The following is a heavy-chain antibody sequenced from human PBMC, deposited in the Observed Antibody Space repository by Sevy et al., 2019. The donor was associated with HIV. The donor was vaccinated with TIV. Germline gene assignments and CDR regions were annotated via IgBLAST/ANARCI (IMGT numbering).Heavy chain of an antibody. D-gene: IGHD3-3*01. Sequence: GGSLRLSCTASGFIFGDYTMSWVRQAPGKGLEWVGLIRSKAYGGATEYAASVKGRFSNSRDDPKSIAYLQMNRLKTDDTALYYCSRENSYYDFWSGSSGMDVWGQGTTVTVSS. CDR1: GFIFGDYT. J-gene: IGHJ6*02. CDR2: IRSKAYGGAT. V-gene: IGHV3-49*04. CDR3: SRENSYYDFWSGSSGMDV.